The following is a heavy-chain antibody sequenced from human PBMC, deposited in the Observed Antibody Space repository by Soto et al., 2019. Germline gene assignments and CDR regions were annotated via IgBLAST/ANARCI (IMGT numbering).Heavy chain of an antibody. CDR3: ARDPYRYSSSWYNNWFDP. CDR1: GFTFSSYA. J-gene: IGHJ5*02. Sequence: QVQLVESGGGVVQPGRSLRLSCAASGFTFSSYAMHWVRQAPGKGLEWVAVISYDGSNKYYADSVKGRFTISRGNSKNTLYLQMNSLRAEDTAVYYCARDPYRYSSSWYNNWFDPWGQGTLVTVSS. V-gene: IGHV3-30-3*01. D-gene: IGHD6-13*01. CDR2: ISYDGSNK.